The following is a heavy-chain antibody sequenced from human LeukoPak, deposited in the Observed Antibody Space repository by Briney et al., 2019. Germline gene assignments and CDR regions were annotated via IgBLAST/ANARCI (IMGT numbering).Heavy chain of an antibody. CDR2: IRNKANSYTT. CDR3: AREWDSGSYYLGYFDY. Sequence: PGGSLRLSCAASGFTFSDHYMDWVRQAPGKGLEWVGRIRNKANSYTTEYAASVKGRFTISRDDSKNSLYLQMNGLKCEDTAVYYCAREWDSGSYYLGYFDYWGQGTLVTVSS. J-gene: IGHJ4*02. V-gene: IGHV3-72*01. CDR1: GFTFSDHY. D-gene: IGHD1-26*01.